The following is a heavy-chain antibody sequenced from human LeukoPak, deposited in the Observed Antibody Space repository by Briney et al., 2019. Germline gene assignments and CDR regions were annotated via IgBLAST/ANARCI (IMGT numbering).Heavy chain of an antibody. J-gene: IGHJ6*03. V-gene: IGHV4-38-2*02. CDR3: ARENGQAMGFYYYYYYYMDV. D-gene: IGHD5-18*01. CDR2: IYHSGST. CDR1: GYSISSGYY. Sequence: SETLSLTCTVSGYSISSGYYWGWIRQPPGKGLEWIGSIYHSGSTYYNPSLKSRVTISVDTSKNQFSLKLSSVTAADTAVYYCARENGQAMGFYYYYYYYMDVWGKGTTVTVSS.